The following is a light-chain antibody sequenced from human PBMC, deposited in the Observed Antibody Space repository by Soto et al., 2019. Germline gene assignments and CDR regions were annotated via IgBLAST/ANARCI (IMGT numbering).Light chain of an antibody. CDR1: SSNIGSNT. V-gene: IGLV1-44*01. Sequence: QSVLTQPPSASGTPGQRVTISCSGSSSNIGSNTVNWYQQLPGTAPKLLIYSNNQRPSGVPDRFSGSKSGTSASLAISGLQSEDEADYYRAAWDDSLNGFYVFGTGIKLTVL. J-gene: IGLJ1*01. CDR2: SNN. CDR3: AAWDDSLNGFYV.